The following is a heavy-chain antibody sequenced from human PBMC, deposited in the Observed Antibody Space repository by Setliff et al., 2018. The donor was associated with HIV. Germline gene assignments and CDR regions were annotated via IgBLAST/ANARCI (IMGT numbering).Heavy chain of an antibody. Sequence: PSETLSLTCVVYRGSFSDYYWTWIRQPPGKGLEWIGEISPSGGTNYNPSLKSRVTISVDTSENQFSLKLSSVTAADTAVYYCARTPQEVVVVAATRPYYYYYMDVWGKGTTVTVSS. J-gene: IGHJ6*03. CDR3: ARTPQEVVVVAATRPYYYYYMDV. D-gene: IGHD2-15*01. CDR1: RGSFSDYY. CDR2: ISPSGGT. V-gene: IGHV4-34*01.